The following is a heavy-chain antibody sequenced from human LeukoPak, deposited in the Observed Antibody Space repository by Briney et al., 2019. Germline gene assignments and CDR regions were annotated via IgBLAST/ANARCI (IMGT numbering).Heavy chain of an antibody. CDR2: IYYSGST. D-gene: IGHD2-15*01. J-gene: IGHJ5*02. CDR1: GGSISSGSYY. V-gene: IGHV4-39*01. Sequence: SETLSLTCTVSGGSISSGSYYWGWIRQPPGKGLEWIGSIYYSGSTYYNPSLKSRVTISVDTSKNQFSLKLSSVTAADTVVYYCARARYIVVVVAATNWFDPWGKGTLVTVSS. CDR3: ARARYIVVVVAATNWFDP.